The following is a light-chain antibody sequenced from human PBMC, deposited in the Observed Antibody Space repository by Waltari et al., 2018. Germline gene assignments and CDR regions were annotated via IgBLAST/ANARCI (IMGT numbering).Light chain of an antibody. Sequence: QSALTQPRSVSGSPGQSVTISCTGTSSDVGGYDYVSWYQQQSAKAPKFIIFGVTERPSGVPDRFSGSKSGNTASLTISGLQSEDEADYYCCSYAGSYTEVFGTGTTVTVL. CDR2: GVT. J-gene: IGLJ1*01. V-gene: IGLV2-11*01. CDR3: CSYAGSYTEV. CDR1: SSDVGGYDY.